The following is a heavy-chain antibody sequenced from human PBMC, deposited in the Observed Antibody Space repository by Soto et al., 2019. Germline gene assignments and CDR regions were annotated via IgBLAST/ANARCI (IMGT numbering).Heavy chain of an antibody. J-gene: IGHJ4*02. CDR2: IYYSGST. CDR3: ATTPRSYSGSGIDY. Sequence: SETLSLTCTVSGGSISSGGYYWSWIRQHPGKGLEWIGYIYYSGSTYYNPSLKSRVTISVDTSKNQFSLKLSSVTAADTAVYYCATTPRSYSGSGIDYWGQGTLVTVSS. V-gene: IGHV4-31*03. D-gene: IGHD1-26*01. CDR1: GGSISSGGYY.